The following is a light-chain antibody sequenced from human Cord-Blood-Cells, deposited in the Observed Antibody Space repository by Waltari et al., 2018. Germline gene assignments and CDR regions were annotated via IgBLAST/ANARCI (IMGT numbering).Light chain of an antibody. CDR1: QGVSSY. V-gene: IGKV3-11*01. J-gene: IGKJ4*01. Sequence: IVLTQSPATLSLSPGERATLSCRASQGVSSYLAWYQQKPGQAPRLLIYDASNRATGIQARFSGSGSGTDFTLTISSLEPEDFAVYYCQQRSNWPPFGGGTKVEIK. CDR3: QQRSNWPP. CDR2: DAS.